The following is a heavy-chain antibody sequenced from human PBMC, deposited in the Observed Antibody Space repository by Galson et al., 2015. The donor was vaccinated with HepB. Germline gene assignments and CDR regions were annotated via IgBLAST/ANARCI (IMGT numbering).Heavy chain of an antibody. Sequence: SLRLSCAASGFTFSSYGMHWVRQAPGKGLEWVAFIRYDGSNKYYADSVKGRFTISRDNSKNTLYLQMNSLRAEDTAVYYCANEPRDSSGPIGDAFDIWGQGTMVTVSS. J-gene: IGHJ3*02. CDR1: GFTFSSYG. CDR2: IRYDGSNK. D-gene: IGHD3-22*01. CDR3: ANEPRDSSGPIGDAFDI. V-gene: IGHV3-30*02.